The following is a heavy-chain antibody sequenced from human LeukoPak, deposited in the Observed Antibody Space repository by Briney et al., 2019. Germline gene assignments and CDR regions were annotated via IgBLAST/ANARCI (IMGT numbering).Heavy chain of an antibody. CDR2: IYYSGTT. D-gene: IGHD6-13*01. V-gene: IGHV4-59*01. CDR1: GGSISNYY. J-gene: IGHJ4*02. Sequence: PSETLSLTCTVSGGSISNYYWSWIRQPPGKGLEWIGYIYYSGTTNYNPSLKSRVTISVDTSKNQFSLKLSFVTAADTAVYYCARGVYIAAAQYGYWGQGTLVTVSS. CDR3: ARGVYIAAAQYGY.